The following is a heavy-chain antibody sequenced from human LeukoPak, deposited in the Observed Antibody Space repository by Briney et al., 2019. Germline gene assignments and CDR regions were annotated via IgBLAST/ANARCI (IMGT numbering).Heavy chain of an antibody. J-gene: IGHJ5*02. V-gene: IGHV3-9*01. CDR1: GFTFDDYA. CDR3: AKGPNSGWYGWDWFDP. Sequence: GGSLRRSCAASGFTFDDYAMHWVRQAPGKGLEWVSGTSWNSGSIGYADSVKGRFTISRDNAKNSLYLQMNSLRAEDTALYYCAKGPNSGWYGWDWFDPWGQGTLVTVSS. D-gene: IGHD6-19*01. CDR2: TSWNSGSI.